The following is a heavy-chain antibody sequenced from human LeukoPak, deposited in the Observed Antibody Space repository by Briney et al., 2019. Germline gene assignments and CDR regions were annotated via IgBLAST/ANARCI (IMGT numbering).Heavy chain of an antibody. Sequence: SETLSPTCHVYNGSFSGYYWSWIRQPPGKGLEWIGEINHYGNTNYNSSLKSRITISIDTSKNQFSLKLSSVTAADTAVYYCARVDTAMPRDWFDPWGQGTLVTVSS. CDR3: ARVDTAMPRDWFDP. CDR2: INHYGNT. V-gene: IGHV4-34*01. CDR1: NGSFSGYY. J-gene: IGHJ5*02. D-gene: IGHD5-18*01.